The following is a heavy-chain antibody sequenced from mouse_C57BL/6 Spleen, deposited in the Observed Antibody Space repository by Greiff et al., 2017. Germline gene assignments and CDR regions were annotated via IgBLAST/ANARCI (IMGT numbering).Heavy chain of an antibody. D-gene: IGHD1-1*01. J-gene: IGHJ2*01. CDR1: GYAFSSSW. CDR2: IYPGDGDT. V-gene: IGHV1-82*01. Sequence: VQVVESGPELVKPGASVKISCKASGYAFSSSWMNWVKQRPGKGLEWIGRIYPGDGDTNYNGKFKGKATLTADKSSSTAYMQLSSLTSEDSAVYFCARPGYGSFYFDYWGQGTTLTVSS. CDR3: ARPGYGSFYFDY.